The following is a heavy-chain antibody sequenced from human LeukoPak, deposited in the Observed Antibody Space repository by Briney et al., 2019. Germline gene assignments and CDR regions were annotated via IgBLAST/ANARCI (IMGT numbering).Heavy chain of an antibody. J-gene: IGHJ4*02. CDR1: GFTFSSYW. V-gene: IGHV3-7*01. Sequence: GGSLGLSCAASGFTFSSYWMSWVRQAPGKGLEWVANIKQDGSEKYYVDSVKGRFTISRDNAKNSLYLQMNSLRAEDTAAYYCARDSGDDYVWGSYRSLIDYWGQGTLVTVSS. CDR3: ARDSGDDYVWGSYRSLIDY. D-gene: IGHD3-16*02. CDR2: IKQDGSEK.